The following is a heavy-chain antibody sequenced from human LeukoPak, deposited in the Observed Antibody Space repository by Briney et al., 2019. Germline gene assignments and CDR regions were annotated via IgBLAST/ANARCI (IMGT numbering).Heavy chain of an antibody. CDR1: GYTFSGFY. J-gene: IGHJ6*02. D-gene: IGHD6-13*01. CDR2: INPTTGGT. CDR3: ARDGSPFIAAAGTDYYYYGMDV. Sequence: ASVKVSCKASGYTFSGFYMHWVRQAPGQGLEWMGWINPTTGGTSYAQKFQGRVTMTRDTSTSTVYMELSSLRSEDTAVYYCARDGSPFIAAAGTDYYYYGMDVWGQGTTVTVSS. V-gene: IGHV1-2*02.